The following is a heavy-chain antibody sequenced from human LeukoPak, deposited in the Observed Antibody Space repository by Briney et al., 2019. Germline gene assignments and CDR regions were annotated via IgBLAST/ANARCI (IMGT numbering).Heavy chain of an antibody. J-gene: IGHJ3*02. D-gene: IGHD3-22*01. CDR3: ARGPDSSGPFDI. CDR1: GFTFDDYG. CDR2: INWNGGST. V-gene: IGHV3-20*04. Sequence: PGGSLRLSCAASGFTFDDYGISWVRQAPGKGLEWVSGINWNGGSTGYAHSVKGRFTISRDNSQNSLYLQMNSLRAEDTALYYCARGPDSSGPFDIWGQGTMVTVSS.